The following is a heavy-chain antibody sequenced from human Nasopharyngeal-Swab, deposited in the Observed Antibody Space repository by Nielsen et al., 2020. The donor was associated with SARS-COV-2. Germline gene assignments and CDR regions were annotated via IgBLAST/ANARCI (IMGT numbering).Heavy chain of an antibody. CDR2: IYYSGST. CDR3: ARAGDFWSGWSANYYMDV. J-gene: IGHJ6*03. V-gene: IGHV4-31*03. CDR1: GGSISSGGYY. D-gene: IGHD3-3*01. Sequence: SETLSLTCTVSGGSISSGGYYWSWIRQHPGKDLEWIGYIYYSGSTYYNPSLKSRVTISVDTSKNQFSLKLSSVTAADTAVYYCARAGDFWSGWSANYYMDVWGKGTTVTVSS.